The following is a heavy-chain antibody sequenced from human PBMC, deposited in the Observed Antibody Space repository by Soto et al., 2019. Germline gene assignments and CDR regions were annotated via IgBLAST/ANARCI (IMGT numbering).Heavy chain of an antibody. J-gene: IGHJ3*02. Sequence: QVQLVQSGAEVKKPGASVKVSCKASGYTFTSYYMYWVRQAPGQGLEWMGIINPSGGSTSYAQKFHGRVTMTRDTSTSTVYMELSSLRSEDTAVYYCARVEMATIKGNAFGIWGQGTMVTVSS. V-gene: IGHV1-46*01. D-gene: IGHD5-12*01. CDR3: ARVEMATIKGNAFGI. CDR2: INPSGGST. CDR1: GYTFTSYY.